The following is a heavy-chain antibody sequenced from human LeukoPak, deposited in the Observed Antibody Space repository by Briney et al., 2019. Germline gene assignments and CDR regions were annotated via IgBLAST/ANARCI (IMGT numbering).Heavy chain of an antibody. CDR3: ARGGVATTSYYFDY. CDR2: ISSSSSTI. D-gene: IGHD5-12*01. CDR1: GFTFSDHY. Sequence: GGSLRLSCAASGFTFSDHYMSWIRQAPGKGLEWVSYISSSSSTIYYADSVKGRFTISRDNAKNSLYLQMNSPRAEDTAVYYCARGGVATTSYYFDYWGQGTLVTVSS. V-gene: IGHV3-11*04. J-gene: IGHJ4*02.